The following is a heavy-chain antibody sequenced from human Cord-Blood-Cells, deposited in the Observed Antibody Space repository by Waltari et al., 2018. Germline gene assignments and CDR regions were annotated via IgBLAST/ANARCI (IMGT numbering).Heavy chain of an antibody. CDR2: IYYSGST. CDR1: RGSISSSSHY. V-gene: IGHV4-39*01. Sequence: QLQLQESGPGLVKPSETLSLTCTVPRGSISSSSHYLGWIRQPPGKGLEWIGSIYYSGSTYYNPSLKSRVTISVDTSKNQFSLKLCSVTAADTAVYYCARQRVGWFDPWGQGTLVTVSS. CDR3: ARQRVGWFDP. J-gene: IGHJ5*02. D-gene: IGHD3-10*01.